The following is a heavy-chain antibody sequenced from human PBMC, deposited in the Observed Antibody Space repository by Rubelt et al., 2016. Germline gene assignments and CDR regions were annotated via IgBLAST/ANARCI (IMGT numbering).Heavy chain of an antibody. D-gene: IGHD3-10*01. J-gene: IGHJ6*02. CDR2: IYYSGST. V-gene: IGHV4-39*07. CDR3: ARGNGGWFGGDYGVDV. CDR1: GGSISSSSYY. Sequence: ESGPGLVKPSETLSLTCTVSGGSISSSSYYWGWIRQPPGKGLEWIGSIYYSGSTYYNPSLKSRVTISVDASKNQFSLKLSSVTAADTAVYYCARGNGGWFGGDYGVDVWGQGTTVTVSS.